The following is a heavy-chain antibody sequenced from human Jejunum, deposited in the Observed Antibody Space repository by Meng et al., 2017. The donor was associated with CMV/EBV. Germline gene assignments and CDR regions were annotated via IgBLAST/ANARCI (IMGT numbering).Heavy chain of an antibody. CDR2: IYNTATT. V-gene: IGHV4-59*01. J-gene: IGHJ4*02. D-gene: IGHD5-24*01. CDR1: GDSINNYW. Sequence: LSLTCSVFGDSINNYWCGWIRQPPGKGLEWIGHIYNTATTNYNPSLMSRVGISVDPSKNQFSLNLSSVTAADTAVYYCTRGPGWLPTEWGRGTLVTVSS. CDR3: TRGPGWLPTE.